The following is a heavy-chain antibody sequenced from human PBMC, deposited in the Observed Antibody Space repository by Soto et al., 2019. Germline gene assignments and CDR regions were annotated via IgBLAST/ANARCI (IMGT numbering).Heavy chain of an antibody. D-gene: IGHD2-15*01. CDR2: INPSGGST. J-gene: IGHJ6*02. CDR1: GYTFTSYY. V-gene: IGHV1-46*01. Sequence: ASVKVSCKASGYTFTSYYMHWVRQAPGQGLEWMGIINPSGGSTSYAQRFQGRVTMTRDTSTSTVYMELSSLRSEDTAVYYCARDHRVVVAATPRLVYYYGMDVWGQGTTVTVSS. CDR3: ARDHRVVVAATPRLVYYYGMDV.